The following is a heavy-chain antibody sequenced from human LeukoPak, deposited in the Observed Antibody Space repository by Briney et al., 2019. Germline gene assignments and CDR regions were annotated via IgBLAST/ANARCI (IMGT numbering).Heavy chain of an antibody. CDR3: ARGWKYYYDSSGYYWTFTHNWFDP. V-gene: IGHV1-8*01. CDR2: MNPNSGNT. CDR1: RYTFTSYG. J-gene: IGHJ5*02. D-gene: IGHD3-22*01. Sequence: ASVKVSCKASRYTFTSYGINWVRQATGQGLEWMGWMNPNSGNTGYAQKFQGRVTMTRNTSISTAYMELSSLRSEDTAVYYCARGWKYYYDSSGYYWTFTHNWFDPWGQGTLVTVSS.